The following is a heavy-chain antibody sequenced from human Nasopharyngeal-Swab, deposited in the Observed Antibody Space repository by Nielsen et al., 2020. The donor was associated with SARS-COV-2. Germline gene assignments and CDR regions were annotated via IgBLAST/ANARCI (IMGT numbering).Heavy chain of an antibody. CDR1: GFTFTSHS. CDR2: ISYDGSNK. J-gene: IGHJ4*02. V-gene: IGHV3-30*03. Sequence: GESLKISCAASGFTFTSHSMNWVRQAPGKGLEWVAVISYDGSNKYYADSVKGRFTISRDNSKNTLYLQMNSLRAEDTAVYYCARGVFRATFGGAGGEKPYWGQGTLVTVSS. CDR3: ARGVFRATFGGAGGEKPY. D-gene: IGHD3-16*01.